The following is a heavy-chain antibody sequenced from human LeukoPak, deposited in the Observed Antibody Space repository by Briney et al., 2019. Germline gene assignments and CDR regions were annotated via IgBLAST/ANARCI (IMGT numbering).Heavy chain of an antibody. Sequence: GASVKVSCKASGGTFSSYAISWARQAPGQGLEWMGGIIPIFGTANYAQKLQGRVTITADESTSTAYMELSSLRSGDTAVYYCARGRGSSSRCMDYWGQGTLVTVSS. CDR3: ARGRGSSSRCMDY. D-gene: IGHD6-6*01. CDR2: IIPIFGTA. CDR1: GGTFSSYA. V-gene: IGHV1-69*13. J-gene: IGHJ4*02.